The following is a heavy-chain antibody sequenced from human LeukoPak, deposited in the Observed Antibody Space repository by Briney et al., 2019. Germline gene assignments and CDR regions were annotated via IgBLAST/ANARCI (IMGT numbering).Heavy chain of an antibody. Sequence: PSETLSFTGAVYGGSFSGYYWSWIRQPPGKGLEWIGEINHSGSTNYNPSLKSRVTISVDTSKNQFSLKLSSVTAADTAVYYCARVGPLKTPFDYWGQGTLVTVSS. CDR3: ARVGPLKTPFDY. CDR1: GGSFSGYY. J-gene: IGHJ4*02. V-gene: IGHV4-34*01. CDR2: INHSGST.